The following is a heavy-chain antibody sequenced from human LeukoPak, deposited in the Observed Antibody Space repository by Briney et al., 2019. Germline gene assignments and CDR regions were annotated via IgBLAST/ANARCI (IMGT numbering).Heavy chain of an antibody. J-gene: IGHJ4*02. V-gene: IGHV1-2*06. CDR3: ARDQGSLTRSWYTGY. CDR1: GYTFTGYH. D-gene: IGHD6-13*01. Sequence: ASVKVSCXASGYTFTGYHIHWVRQAPGQGLEWMGRINPYSGDTNFAQKFQGRVTMTRDTSITTAYMDLSSLTPDDTAVYFCARDQGSLTRSWYTGYWGPGTQVTVSS. CDR2: INPYSGDT.